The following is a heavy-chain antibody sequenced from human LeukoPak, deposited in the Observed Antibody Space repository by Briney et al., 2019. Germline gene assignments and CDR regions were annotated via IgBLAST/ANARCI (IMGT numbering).Heavy chain of an antibody. V-gene: IGHV1-69*10. CDR1: GGTFGTYA. CDR3: ARCIRLERRGEYYYYYGMDV. D-gene: IGHD1-1*01. Sequence: GASVKVSCKASGGTFGTYAITWVRQAPGKGLEWMGGIIPFYGITNYAEKFQGRVTITADKSTNTAYMEVDSLKSEDSAMYFCARCIRLERRGEYYYYYGMDVWGRGTTVTVSS. CDR2: IIPFYGIT. J-gene: IGHJ6*04.